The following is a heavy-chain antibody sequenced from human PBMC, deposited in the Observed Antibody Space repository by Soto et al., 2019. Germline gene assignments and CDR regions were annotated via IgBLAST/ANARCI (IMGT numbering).Heavy chain of an antibody. Sequence: QLQLQESGPGLVKPSETLSLTCTVSGGSISSSSYYWGWIRQPPGKGLEWIGSIHYGGSTYYNPSLQSRVALSVDTSNNQFSLQLSSVTAADSAVYFCARHQQWRVQPCFASWGQGTLVTVSS. V-gene: IGHV4-39*01. J-gene: IGHJ4*02. CDR1: GGSISSSSYY. CDR2: IHYGGST. D-gene: IGHD6-19*01. CDR3: ARHQQWRVQPCFAS.